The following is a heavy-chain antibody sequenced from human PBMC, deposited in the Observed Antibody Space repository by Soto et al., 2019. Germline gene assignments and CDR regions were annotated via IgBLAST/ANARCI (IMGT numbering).Heavy chain of an antibody. CDR2: IYYSGST. CDR3: ARRVTDFWSGFSPRMNYYYYYTDV. J-gene: IGHJ6*03. CDR1: GGSISSSSYY. D-gene: IGHD3-3*01. Sequence: PSETLSLTCTVSGGSISSSSYYWGWIRQPPGKGLEWIGSIYYSGSTYYNPSLKSRVTISVDTSKNQFSLKLSSVTAADTAVYYCARRVTDFWSGFSPRMNYYYYYTDVCRNATPVTV. V-gene: IGHV4-39*01.